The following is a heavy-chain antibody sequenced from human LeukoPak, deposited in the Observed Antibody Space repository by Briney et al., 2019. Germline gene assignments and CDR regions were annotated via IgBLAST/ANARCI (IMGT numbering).Heavy chain of an antibody. CDR2: IYPGDSDT. CDR3: ARLADDYVWGSYRTVGYFDY. J-gene: IGHJ4*02. CDR1: GYRFTSYW. D-gene: IGHD3-16*02. Sequence: GESLKISCKGSGYRFTSYWIGWVRQMPGKGLEWMGIIYPGDSDTRYSPSFQGQVTISADKSISTAYLQWSSLKASDTAMYYCARLADDYVWGSYRTVGYFDYWGQGTLVTVSS. V-gene: IGHV5-51*01.